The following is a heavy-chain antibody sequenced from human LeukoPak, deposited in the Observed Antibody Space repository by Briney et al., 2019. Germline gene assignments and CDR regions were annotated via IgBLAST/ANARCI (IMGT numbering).Heavy chain of an antibody. Sequence: ASVKVSCKASGGTFSSYAISWVRQAPGQGLEWMGWISAYNGNTNYAQKLQGRVTMTTDTSTSTAYMELRSLRSDDTAVYYCARDQESFYDSSGSVDYWGQGTLVTVSS. D-gene: IGHD3-22*01. CDR1: GGTFSSYA. CDR3: ARDQESFYDSSGSVDY. CDR2: ISAYNGNT. V-gene: IGHV1-18*01. J-gene: IGHJ4*02.